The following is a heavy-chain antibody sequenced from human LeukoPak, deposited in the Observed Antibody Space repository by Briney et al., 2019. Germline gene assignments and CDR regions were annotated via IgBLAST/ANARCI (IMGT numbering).Heavy chain of an antibody. V-gene: IGHV3-23*01. CDR3: AKDSSSWYVPWFDP. D-gene: IGHD6-13*01. CDR2: ISGSGGST. Sequence: PGGSLRLSCAASGFTFSSYAMSWVRQAPGKGLEWVSAISGSGGSTYYADSVKGRFTISRDNSKNMLYLQMNSLRAEDTAVYYCAKDSSSWYVPWFDPWGQGTLVTVSS. J-gene: IGHJ5*02. CDR1: GFTFSSYA.